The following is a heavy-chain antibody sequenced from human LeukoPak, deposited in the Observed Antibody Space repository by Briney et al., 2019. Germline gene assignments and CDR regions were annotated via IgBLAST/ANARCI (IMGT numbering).Heavy chain of an antibody. V-gene: IGHV4-39*01. CDR3: ARRGVDIDY. CDR2: IYYSGGT. CDR1: GGSISSSSYY. D-gene: IGHD3-3*01. J-gene: IGHJ4*02. Sequence: PSETLSRNCTVDGGSISSSSYYWGWLRQPPGKGLEWIGSIYYSGGTYYNPSLKIRVTISVDTSKNQFSLKLSSVTAADTAVYYCARRGVDIDYWGQGTLVTVSS.